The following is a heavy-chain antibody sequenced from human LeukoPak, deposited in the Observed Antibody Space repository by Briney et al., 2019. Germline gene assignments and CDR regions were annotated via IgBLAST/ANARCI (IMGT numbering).Heavy chain of an antibody. CDR2: IYYSGST. J-gene: IGHJ5*02. D-gene: IGHD5-18*01. CDR1: GGSISSYY. Sequence: SETLSLTCTVSGGSISSYYWSWIRQPPGKGLEWIGYIYYSGSTNYNPSLKSRVTISVDTSKNQFSLKLSSVTAADTAVYYCAREGGIQLWSENWFDPWGQGTLVTASS. CDR3: AREGGIQLWSENWFDP. V-gene: IGHV4-59*01.